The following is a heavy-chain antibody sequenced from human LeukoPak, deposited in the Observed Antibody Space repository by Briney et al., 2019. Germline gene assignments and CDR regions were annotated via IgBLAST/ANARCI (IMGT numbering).Heavy chain of an antibody. CDR2: IWYDASNK. Sequence: GGSLRLSCAASGFTFSSFGMHWVPQARGKGLEWVAVIWYDASNKYYADSVKGRFTISRDNSKNTLYLQMNSLRDDDTAVYYCVRGVGVSRFNYLDSWGQGTLVIVSS. D-gene: IGHD6-13*01. CDR1: GFTFSSFG. V-gene: IGHV3-33*01. CDR3: VRGVGVSRFNYLDS. J-gene: IGHJ4*02.